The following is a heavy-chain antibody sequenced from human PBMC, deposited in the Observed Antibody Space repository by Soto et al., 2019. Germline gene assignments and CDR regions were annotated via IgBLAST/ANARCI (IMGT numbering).Heavy chain of an antibody. D-gene: IGHD1-7*01. CDR3: TTVLGTALGLGTTWFDP. J-gene: IGHJ5*02. CDR1: GSTFGDYA. CDR2: IRSKAYGGTT. V-gene: IGHV3-49*04. Sequence: GGSLRLSCTASGSTFGDYAMSWVRQAPGKGLEWVGFIRSKAYGGTTDYAAPVKGRFTISSDDSKNTLYLQMNSLKTEDTAVYYCTTVLGTALGLGTTWFDPWGQGTRVTVSS.